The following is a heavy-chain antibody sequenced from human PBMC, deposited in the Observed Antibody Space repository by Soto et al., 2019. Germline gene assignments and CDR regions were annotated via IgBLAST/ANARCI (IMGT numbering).Heavy chain of an antibody. D-gene: IGHD6-13*01. CDR2: MNPNSGNT. V-gene: IGHV1-8*01. Sequence: ASVKVSCKASGYTFTSYDINWARQATGQGLEWMGWMNPNSGNTGYAQKFQGRVTMTRNTSISTAYMELSSLRSEDTAVYYCATTIAAAGTYYYYYYMDVWGKGTTVTVSS. J-gene: IGHJ6*03. CDR3: ATTIAAAGTYYYYYYMDV. CDR1: GYTFTSYD.